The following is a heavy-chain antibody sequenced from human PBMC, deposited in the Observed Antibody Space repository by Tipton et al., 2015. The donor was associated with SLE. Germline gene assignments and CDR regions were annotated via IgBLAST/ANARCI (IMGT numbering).Heavy chain of an antibody. CDR1: GGSISSYY. J-gene: IGHJ6*03. V-gene: IGHV4-59*01. Sequence: LRLSCTVSGGSISSYYWSWIRQPPGKGLEWIGYIYYSGSTNYNPSLKSRVTISVDTSKNQFSLKLSSVTAADTAVYYCARTNPYYYYMDVWGKGTTVTVSS. CDR2: IYYSGST. CDR3: ARTNPYYYYMDV.